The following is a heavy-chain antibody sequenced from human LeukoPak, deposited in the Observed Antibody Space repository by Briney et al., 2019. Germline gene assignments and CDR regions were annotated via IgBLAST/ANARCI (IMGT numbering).Heavy chain of an antibody. D-gene: IGHD5-24*01. Sequence: SQTLSLTCAISGDSVSSNSAAWNWIRQSPSRGLEWLGRTYYRSKWYNDYEVSVESRITINPDTSKNQFSLRLSSVTPEDTAVYYCARQNNTYHHYNLGWFDPWGQGTLVTVSS. J-gene: IGHJ5*02. CDR3: ARQNNTYHHYNLGWFDP. V-gene: IGHV6-1*01. CDR1: GDSVSSNSAA. CDR2: TYYRSKWYN.